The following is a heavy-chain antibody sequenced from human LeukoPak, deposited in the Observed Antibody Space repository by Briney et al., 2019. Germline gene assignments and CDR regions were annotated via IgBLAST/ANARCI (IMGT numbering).Heavy chain of an antibody. J-gene: IGHJ4*02. CDR2: ISGSGSST. D-gene: IGHD3-22*01. CDR1: GFSFSTYA. CDR3: AKGTYYYDSSGYYYSDY. Sequence: GGSLRLSCAASGFSFSTYAVSWVRQAPGEGLQWVSGISGSGSSTYYADSVRGRFTISRDNSKNTLYLQMNSLRAEDTAVYYCAKGTYYYDSSGYYYSDYWGQGTLVTVSS. V-gene: IGHV3-23*01.